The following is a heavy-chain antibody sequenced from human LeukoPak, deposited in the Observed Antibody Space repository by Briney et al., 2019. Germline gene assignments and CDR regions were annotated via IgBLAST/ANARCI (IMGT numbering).Heavy chain of an antibody. Sequence: SETLSLTCSVSVGSISSSNYYCGWIRHPPGEWRGCIGYIFDSWSSYYNPSRKSRISLSVNTSKNHFSLKLSSLTATHTAVYSCARQRDWGFGSFLDYWGQGTLVTVSS. D-gene: IGHD7-27*01. CDR2: IFDSWSS. CDR1: VGSISSSNYY. V-gene: IGHV4-39*01. CDR3: ARQRDWGFGSFLDY. J-gene: IGHJ4*02.